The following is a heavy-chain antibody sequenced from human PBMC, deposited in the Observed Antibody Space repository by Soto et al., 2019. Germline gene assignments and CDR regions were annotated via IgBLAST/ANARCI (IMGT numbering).Heavy chain of an antibody. V-gene: IGHV4-39*01. Sequence: SATLSLTCTVSGGSISSSSYYWGWIRQPPGKGLEWIGSIYYSGSTYYNPSLKSRVTISVDTSKNQFSLKLSSVTAADTAVYYCAIVVVPAATYRAEDYYYGMDVWGQGTTVTVSS. J-gene: IGHJ6*02. D-gene: IGHD2-2*01. CDR1: GGSISSSSYY. CDR2: IYYSGST. CDR3: AIVVVPAATYRAEDYYYGMDV.